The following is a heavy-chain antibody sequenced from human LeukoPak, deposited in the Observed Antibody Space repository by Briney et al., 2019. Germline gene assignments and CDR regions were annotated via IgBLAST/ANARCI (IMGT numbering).Heavy chain of an antibody. J-gene: IGHJ6*03. CDR3: ARPTSRPSNYYHMDV. CDR2: MNPINGHP. CDR1: GYTFTSFD. D-gene: IGHD6-13*01. V-gene: IGHV1-8*01. Sequence: GASVKVSCKASGYTFTSFDINWVRQPPGQGLECMGWMNPINGHPGYAQKFQGRVTMTGDTATSTAYMELSSLTYEDTAVYYCARPTSRPSNYYHMDVWGKGTTVTVSS.